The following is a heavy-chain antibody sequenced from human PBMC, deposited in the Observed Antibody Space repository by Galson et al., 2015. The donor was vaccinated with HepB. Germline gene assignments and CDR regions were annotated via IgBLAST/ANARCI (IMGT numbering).Heavy chain of an antibody. CDR3: AKDRERYFEKAHFEY. CDR2: ISSSSTT. V-gene: IGHV3-48*01. J-gene: IGHJ4*02. Sequence: SLRLSCAASGFTFSSYSSYNMNWVRQAPGKGLEWVSYISSSSTTHYADSVKGRFTISRDNAKNSLYLQMNSLRAEDTAVYYCAKDRERYFEKAHFEYWGQGSLVSVSS. CDR1: GFTFSSYSSYN. D-gene: IGHD3-9*01.